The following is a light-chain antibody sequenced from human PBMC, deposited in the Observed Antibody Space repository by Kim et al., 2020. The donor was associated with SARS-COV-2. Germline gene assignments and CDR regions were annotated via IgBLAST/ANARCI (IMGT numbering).Light chain of an antibody. Sequence: DIQLAQSPSSLSASVGDRVTRTFRASHGILNALGWYQQKPGKAPKLLIYAASSLQSGVPSRFSGSGSETEFTLTITSLQPEDFATYYCLQHNSYPITFRGGTKVDIK. V-gene: IGKV1-17*01. CDR1: HGILNA. CDR2: AAS. CDR3: LQHNSYPIT. J-gene: IGKJ4*01.